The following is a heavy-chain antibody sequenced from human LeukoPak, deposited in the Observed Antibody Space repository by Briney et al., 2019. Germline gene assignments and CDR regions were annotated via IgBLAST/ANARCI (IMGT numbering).Heavy chain of an antibody. J-gene: IGHJ4*02. D-gene: IGHD6-13*01. CDR1: GFTFSSYW. Sequence: GGFLRLSCAASGFTFSSYWMHWVRQAPGKGLVWVSRINTDGSSTSYADSVKGRFTISRDNAKNTLYLQMNSLRAEDTAVYYCAGGGSSWPLDYWGQGTLVTVSS. CDR3: AGGGSSWPLDY. V-gene: IGHV3-74*01. CDR2: INTDGSST.